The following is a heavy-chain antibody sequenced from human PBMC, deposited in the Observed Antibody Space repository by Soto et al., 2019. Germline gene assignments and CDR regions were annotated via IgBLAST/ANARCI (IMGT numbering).Heavy chain of an antibody. CDR3: ASGGAGSGPFTWELPDH. Sequence: QMQLVQSGAEVTKTGSSVTVSCQALGNTFSYRDLHWVRQAPGQALEWMGWIAPFSGDVHYAQKFQERVTPTRDRSINTAYMRMSSLRSEDTAIYFCASGGAGSGPFTWELPDHWGQGTLVTVSS. D-gene: IGHD1-26*01. V-gene: IGHV1-45*02. CDR1: GNTFSYRD. J-gene: IGHJ4*02. CDR2: IAPFSGDV.